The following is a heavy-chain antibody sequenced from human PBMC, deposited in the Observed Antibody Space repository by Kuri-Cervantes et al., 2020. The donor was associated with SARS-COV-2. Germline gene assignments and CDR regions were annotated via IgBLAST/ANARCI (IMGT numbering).Heavy chain of an antibody. CDR3: ARENYGDYLAY. D-gene: IGHD4-17*01. J-gene: IGHJ4*02. V-gene: IGHV3-7*01. CDR1: GISFSYYW. CDR2: IKQDGSEK. Sequence: GESLKISCEASGISFSYYWMTWVRQTPGRGLEWVANIKQDGSEKYYVDSVKGRFTISRDNAGNSLFLQMNSLRAEDTAVYYCARENYGDYLAYWGQGTLVTVSS.